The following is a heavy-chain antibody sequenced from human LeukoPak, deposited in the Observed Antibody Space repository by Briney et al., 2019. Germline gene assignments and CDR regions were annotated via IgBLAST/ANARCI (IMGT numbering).Heavy chain of an antibody. CDR3: ARGGGDS. Sequence: GGSLRLSCAASGFSFSSYDMSWVRQAPGKGLEWVSGISGSGGTTYYADSVKGRFTISRDNSKNTLYLQMNSLRAENTAVYYCARGGGDSWGQGTLVTVSS. V-gene: IGHV3-23*01. D-gene: IGHD3-3*01. CDR2: ISGSGGTT. CDR1: GFSFSSYD. J-gene: IGHJ4*02.